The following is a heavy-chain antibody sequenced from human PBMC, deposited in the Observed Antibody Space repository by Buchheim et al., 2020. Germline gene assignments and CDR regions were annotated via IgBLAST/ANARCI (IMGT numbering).Heavy chain of an antibody. CDR2: INHSGST. D-gene: IGHD3-10*01. Sequence: QVQLRQWGAGLLKPSETLSLTCAVYGGSFSGYYWSWIRQPPGKGLEWIGEINHSGSTNYNPSLKSRVTISVDTSKNQFSLKLSSVTAADTAVYYCARGLRITMVRGVVDYYYGMDVWGQGTT. J-gene: IGHJ6*02. V-gene: IGHV4-34*01. CDR1: GGSFSGYY. CDR3: ARGLRITMVRGVVDYYYGMDV.